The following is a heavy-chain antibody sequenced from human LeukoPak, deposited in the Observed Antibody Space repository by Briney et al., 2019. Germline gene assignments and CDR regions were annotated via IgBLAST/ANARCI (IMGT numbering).Heavy chain of an antibody. D-gene: IGHD3-3*01. CDR3: ARGGITIFGVVITSYYYYMDV. CDR1: GFSFSTYS. CDR2: IGSGSGNI. V-gene: IGHV3-21*01. Sequence: PGGSLRLSCEASGFSFSTYSMNWVRQAPGKGLEWVSSIGSGSGNIYYADSVKGRFTISRDNAKNSLYLQMNSLRAEDTAVYYCARGGITIFGVVITSYYYYMDVWGKGTTVTVSS. J-gene: IGHJ6*03.